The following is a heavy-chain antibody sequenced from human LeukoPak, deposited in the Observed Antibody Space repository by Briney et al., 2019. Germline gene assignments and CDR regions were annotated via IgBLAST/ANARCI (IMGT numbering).Heavy chain of an antibody. Sequence: PGGSLRLSCAAPGFTFSSYAMSWVRQAPGKGLEWVSAISGSGGSTYYADSVKGRFTISRDNSKNTLYLQMNSLRAEDTAVYYCAKDPSHDFWSGDYWGQGTLATVSS. CDR1: GFTFSSYA. CDR2: ISGSGGST. CDR3: AKDPSHDFWSGDY. V-gene: IGHV3-23*01. D-gene: IGHD3-3*01. J-gene: IGHJ4*02.